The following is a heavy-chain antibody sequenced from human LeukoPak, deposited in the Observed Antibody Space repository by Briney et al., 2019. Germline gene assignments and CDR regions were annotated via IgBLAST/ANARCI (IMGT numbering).Heavy chain of an antibody. V-gene: IGHV2-70*01. CDR1: GFSLSTSGMC. Sequence: RRSGPTLVNPTQTLTLTCTFSGFSLSTSGMCVSWIRQPPGKALEWLALIDWDDDKYYSTSLKTRLTISKDTSKSQVVLTMTNMDPVDTATYYCARTTYGDYTLLWAFDIWGQGTMVTVSS. J-gene: IGHJ3*02. CDR3: ARTTYGDYTLLWAFDI. CDR2: IDWDDDK. D-gene: IGHD4-17*01.